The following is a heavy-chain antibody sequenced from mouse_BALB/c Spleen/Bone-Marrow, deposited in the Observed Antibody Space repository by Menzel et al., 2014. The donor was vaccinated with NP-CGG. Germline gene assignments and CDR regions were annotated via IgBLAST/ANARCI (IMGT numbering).Heavy chain of an antibody. CDR2: IDPANGNT. CDR1: GFNIKDTY. V-gene: IGHV14-3*02. CDR3: ARDRLGNYFDY. Sequence: VQLQQPGAELVKPGASVKLSCTASGFNIKDTYMHWVKQRPEQGLEWIGRIDPANGNTKYDPKFQGKATITADTSSNTASLWLSSLTSEGTAVYYCARDRLGNYFDYWGHGATLTVSS. J-gene: IGHJ2*01. D-gene: IGHD2-13*01.